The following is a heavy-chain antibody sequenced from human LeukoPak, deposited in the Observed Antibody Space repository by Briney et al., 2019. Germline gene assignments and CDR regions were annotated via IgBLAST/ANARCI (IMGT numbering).Heavy chain of an antibody. Sequence: GGSLRLSCAASGFIVSGNHMNWVRLAPGKGLEWVSIVYSVGATYYEDSVKGRFTVSRDDSKNIVFLQMNNLRSEDTAVYFCATERPGSRTLDSWGQGTPVTVSS. V-gene: IGHV3-66*01. CDR2: VYSVGAT. D-gene: IGHD1-14*01. CDR1: GFIVSGNH. J-gene: IGHJ4*02. CDR3: ATERPGSRTLDS.